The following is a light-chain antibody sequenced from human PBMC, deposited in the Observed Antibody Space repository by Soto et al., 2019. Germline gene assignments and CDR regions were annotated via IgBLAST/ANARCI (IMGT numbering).Light chain of an antibody. J-gene: IGLJ2*01. V-gene: IGLV2-8*01. CDR1: SSDVGGYNY. CDR2: EVS. Sequence: QSALTQPPSASGSPVQSVTISCNGTSSDVGGYNYVSWYQQHPGKAPKLMIYEVSKRPSWVPDRFSGSKSGNTASLTVSGLQAEDEADYYCSSYAGSNNFVVFGGGTKLTVL. CDR3: SSYAGSNNFVV.